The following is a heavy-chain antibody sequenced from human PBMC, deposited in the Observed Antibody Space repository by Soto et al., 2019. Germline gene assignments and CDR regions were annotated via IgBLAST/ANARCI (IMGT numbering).Heavy chain of an antibody. CDR3: ARGENSGYEHYWYLDL. Sequence: QVQLVQSGAEVRKPGASVKVSCKASGYTLTDYYIHWVRQAPGQGLEWMGWITPNSGATNYAQKFKGWVSMTRDTSINTAYMELSSLTSDDTAMYYCARGENSGYEHYWYLDLWGRGTRVTVSS. CDR1: GYTLTDYY. J-gene: IGHJ2*01. V-gene: IGHV1-2*04. CDR2: ITPNSGAT. D-gene: IGHD5-12*01.